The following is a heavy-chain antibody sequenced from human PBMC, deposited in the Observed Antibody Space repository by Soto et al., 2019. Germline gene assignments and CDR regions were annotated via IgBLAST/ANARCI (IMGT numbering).Heavy chain of an antibody. CDR1: GFTFSSYS. D-gene: IGHD2-2*01. J-gene: IGHJ5*02. V-gene: IGHV3-21*01. CDR2: ISSSSSYI. CDR3: ARDRRYLGDIVVVPAANWFDP. Sequence: GGSLRLSCAASGFTFSSYSMNWVRQAPGKGLEWVSSISSSSSYIYYADSVKGRFTISRDNAKNSLYLQMNSLRAEDTAVYYCARDRRYLGDIVVVPAANWFDPWGQGTLVTVSS.